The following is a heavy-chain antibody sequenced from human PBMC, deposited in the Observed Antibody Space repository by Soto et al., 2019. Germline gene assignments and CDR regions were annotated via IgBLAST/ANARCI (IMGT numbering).Heavy chain of an antibody. D-gene: IGHD5-12*01. Sequence: SDTLCLTCTVSGGSISSYYWSWIRQPPGKGLEWIGYIYYSGSTNYNPSLKSRVTISVDTSKNQFSLKLSSVTAADTAVYYCASRGYDLSFDYWGRGTLVTVSS. CDR1: GGSISSYY. CDR3: ASRGYDLSFDY. J-gene: IGHJ4*02. V-gene: IGHV4-59*01. CDR2: IYYSGST.